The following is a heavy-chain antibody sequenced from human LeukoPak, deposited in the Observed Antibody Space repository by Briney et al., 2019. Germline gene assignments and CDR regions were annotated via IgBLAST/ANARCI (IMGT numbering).Heavy chain of an antibody. CDR2: MYYSGST. CDR3: ARHFDRDGYKSNAFDI. Sequence: PSETLSLTCTVSGGSFSSSSHYWGWVRQPPGKGLEWIGSMYYSGSTCYNASLRSRVTISVDTSRDQFSLKLSSVTAADTAVYYCARHFDRDGYKSNAFDIWGQGTMVTVSS. J-gene: IGHJ3*02. D-gene: IGHD5-24*01. V-gene: IGHV4-39*01. CDR1: GGSFSSSSHY.